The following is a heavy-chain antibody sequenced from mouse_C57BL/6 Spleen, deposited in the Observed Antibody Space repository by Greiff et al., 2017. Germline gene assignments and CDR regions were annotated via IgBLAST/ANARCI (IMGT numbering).Heavy chain of an antibody. CDR1: GYTFTSYW. Sequence: QVQLQQPGAELVMPGASVKLSCKASGYTFTSYWMHWVKQRPGQGLEWIGEIDPSDSYTNYNQKFKGKSTLTVDKSSSTAYMQLSSLTSEDSAVYVCARGGYYGSSSAWFAYWGQGTLVTVSA. CDR2: IDPSDSYT. D-gene: IGHD1-1*01. V-gene: IGHV1-69*01. J-gene: IGHJ3*01. CDR3: ARGGYYGSSSAWFAY.